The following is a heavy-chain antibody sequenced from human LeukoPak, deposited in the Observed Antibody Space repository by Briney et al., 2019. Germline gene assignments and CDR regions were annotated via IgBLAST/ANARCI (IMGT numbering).Heavy chain of an antibody. V-gene: IGHV4-34*01. Sequence: SETLSLTCAVYGGSFSGYYWSWIRQPPGKGLEWIGEINHSGSTSYNPSLKSRVTISVDTSKNQFSLKLSSVTGADTAVYYCARALTIFGVAEGWFDPWGQGTLVTVSS. D-gene: IGHD3-3*01. CDR1: GGSFSGYY. CDR3: ARALTIFGVAEGWFDP. J-gene: IGHJ5*02. CDR2: INHSGST.